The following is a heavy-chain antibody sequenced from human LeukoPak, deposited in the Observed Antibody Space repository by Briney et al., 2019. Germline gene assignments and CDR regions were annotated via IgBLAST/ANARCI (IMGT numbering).Heavy chain of an antibody. D-gene: IGHD2-15*01. CDR3: AKDFGYCSGGSCERSAFDI. Sequence: GGSLRLSCAASGFTFSSYAMSWVRQAPGKGLEWVSAISGSGGSTYYADSVKGRFTISRDNSKNTLYLQMNSLRAEDTAVYYCAKDFGYCSGGSCERSAFDIWGQGTMVTVSS. V-gene: IGHV3-23*01. CDR2: ISGSGGST. J-gene: IGHJ3*02. CDR1: GFTFSSYA.